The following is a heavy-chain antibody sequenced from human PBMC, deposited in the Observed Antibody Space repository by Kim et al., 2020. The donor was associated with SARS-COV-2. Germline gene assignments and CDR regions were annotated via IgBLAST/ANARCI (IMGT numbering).Heavy chain of an antibody. CDR3: ARENGDSSGYSHFDI. CDR1: GFTFSSYA. D-gene: IGHD3-22*01. J-gene: IGHJ3*02. V-gene: IGHV3-30*04. Sequence: GGSLRLSCAASGFTFSSYAMHWVRQAPGKGLEWVAVISYDGSNKYYADSVKGRFTISRDNSKNTLYLQMNSLRAEDTAVYYCARENGDSSGYSHFDIWVQGTMVTVSS. CDR2: ISYDGSNK.